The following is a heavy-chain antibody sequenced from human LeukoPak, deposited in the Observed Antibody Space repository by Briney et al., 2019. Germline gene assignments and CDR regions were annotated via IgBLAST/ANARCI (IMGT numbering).Heavy chain of an antibody. V-gene: IGHV1-2*02. CDR3: ARGTGDY. CDR1: GYTFTGYY. Sequence: ASVKVSCKASGYTFTGYYMHWVRQAPGQGLEWMGWINPNSGGTNYAQKFQGRVTMTRDTSISTAYMELTSDDTAVYYCARGTGDYWGQGTLVTVSS. CDR2: INPNSGGT. D-gene: IGHD1-1*01. J-gene: IGHJ4*02.